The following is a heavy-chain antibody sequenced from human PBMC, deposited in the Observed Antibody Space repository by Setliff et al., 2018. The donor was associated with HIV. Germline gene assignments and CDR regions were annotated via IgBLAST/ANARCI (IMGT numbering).Heavy chain of an antibody. J-gene: IGHJ4*02. CDR3: ARAGRGGGSYWTFDY. CDR2: IYPGDSDI. D-gene: IGHD1-26*01. CDR1: GYSFPNDW. Sequence: GESLKISCKDSGYSFPNDWIGWVRQMPGKGLEWMGIIYPGDSDIRYSPSFQGQVTISADKAISTAYLQWSSLKASDTGMYYCARAGRGGGSYWTFDYWGQGTLVTVSS. V-gene: IGHV5-51*01.